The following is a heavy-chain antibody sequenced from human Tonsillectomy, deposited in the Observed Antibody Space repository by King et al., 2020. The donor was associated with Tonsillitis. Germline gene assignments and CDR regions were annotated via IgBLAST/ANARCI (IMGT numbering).Heavy chain of an antibody. J-gene: IGHJ6*04. CDR2: IIPMLDIP. CDR1: GGTFRNHA. Sequence: QLVQSGAEVKKPGSSVKVSCKASGGTFRNHAISWVRQAPGQGLEWMGRIIPMLDIPNYAQKFQATVTITADKSTSTAYMELSSLRTEDTASYYCASGYECLTRYAMDVWGKGTTVTVSS. D-gene: IGHD5-12*01. V-gene: IGHV1-69*04. CDR3: ASGYECLTRYAMDV.